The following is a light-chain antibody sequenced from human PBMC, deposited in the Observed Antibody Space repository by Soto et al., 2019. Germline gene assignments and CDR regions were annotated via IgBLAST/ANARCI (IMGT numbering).Light chain of an antibody. V-gene: IGLV2-14*01. CDR2: EVN. Sequence: QSVLTQPASVSGSPGQSVTISCTGPRSDIGDSNFISWYQHSPGKAPRLLIYEVNNRPSGVSKRFSGSKAGNTASLTISGLLDDDEADSFCASFRSGTILVFGSGTKVTVL. CDR3: ASFRSGTILV. CDR1: RSDIGDSNF. J-gene: IGLJ1*01.